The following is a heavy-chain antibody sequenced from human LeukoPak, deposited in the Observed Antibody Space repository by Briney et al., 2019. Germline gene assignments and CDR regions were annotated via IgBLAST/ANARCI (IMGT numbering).Heavy chain of an antibody. D-gene: IGHD3-16*01. CDR1: GGSISSSNYY. V-gene: IGHV4-39*01. CDR3: ARGEYPGGSFDY. Sequence: SETLSLTCTVSGGSISSSNYYGGWIRQPPGKGLEWIGSIYYSGSTYYNPSLKSRVTISVDTSKNQFSLKLSSVTAADTAVYYCARGEYPGGSFDYWGQGTLVTVSS. J-gene: IGHJ4*02. CDR2: IYYSGST.